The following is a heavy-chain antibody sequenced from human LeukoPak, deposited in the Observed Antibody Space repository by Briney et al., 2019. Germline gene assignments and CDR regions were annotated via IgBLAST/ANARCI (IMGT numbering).Heavy chain of an antibody. J-gene: IGHJ3*02. CDR3: ARITMVRGVITGAFDI. Sequence: GESLKISCKGSGYSFTSYWIGWARQMPGKGLEWMRIIYPGDSDTRYSPSFQGQVTISADKSISTAYLQWSSLKASDTAMYYCARITMVRGVITGAFDIWGQGTMVTVSS. V-gene: IGHV5-51*01. D-gene: IGHD3-10*01. CDR1: GYSFTSYW. CDR2: IYPGDSDT.